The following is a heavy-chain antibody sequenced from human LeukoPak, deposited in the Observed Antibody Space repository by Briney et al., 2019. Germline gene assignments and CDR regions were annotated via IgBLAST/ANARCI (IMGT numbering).Heavy chain of an antibody. Sequence: PGGSLRLSCAASGFPFDDYAMHWVRQAPGKGLEWVPGISWNSGSIGYADSVKGRFTISRDNAKNSLYLQMNSLRAEDTAVYYCAKGQDYGDSNFDYWGQGTLVTVSS. CDR1: GFPFDDYA. J-gene: IGHJ4*02. CDR3: AKGQDYGDSNFDY. CDR2: ISWNSGSI. D-gene: IGHD4-17*01. V-gene: IGHV3-9*01.